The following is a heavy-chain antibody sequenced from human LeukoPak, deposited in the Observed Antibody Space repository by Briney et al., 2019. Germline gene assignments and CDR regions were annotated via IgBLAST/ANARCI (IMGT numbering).Heavy chain of an antibody. CDR2: ISYDGSNK. V-gene: IGHV3-30-3*01. Sequence: GGSLRLSCAASGFTFSSYAMHWVRQAPGKGLEWVAVISYDGSNKYYADSVKGRFTISRDNSKNTLYLQMNSLRAEDTAVNYCASSTSGSDLDHDYWGQGTLVTVSS. CDR1: GFTFSSYA. J-gene: IGHJ4*02. CDR3: ASSTSGSDLDHDY. D-gene: IGHD1-14*01.